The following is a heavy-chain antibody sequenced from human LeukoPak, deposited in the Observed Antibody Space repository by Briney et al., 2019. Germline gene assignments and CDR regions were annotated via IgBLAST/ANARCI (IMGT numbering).Heavy chain of an antibody. J-gene: IGHJ4*02. CDR3: ARSWGATTGNYFDY. Sequence: SETLSLTCTVSGGSISSSSYYWGWLRQPPGKGLEWIGSLYYSGSTYYNPSLKSRVTISVDTSKNQFSLKLSSVTAADTAVYYCARSWGATTGNYFDYWGQGTLVTVSS. D-gene: IGHD1-26*01. V-gene: IGHV4-39*01. CDR2: LYYSGST. CDR1: GGSISSSSYY.